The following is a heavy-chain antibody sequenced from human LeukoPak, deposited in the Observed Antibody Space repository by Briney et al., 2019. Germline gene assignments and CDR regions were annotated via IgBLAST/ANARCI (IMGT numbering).Heavy chain of an antibody. Sequence: GESLKISCKGSGYSFTSYWIGWVRQMPGKGLEWMGIIYPGDSDTRYSPSFQGQVTISADKSISTAYLQWSSLKASDTAMYYCALYRVGEDSSSLMNAFDIWGQGTMVTVSS. J-gene: IGHJ3*02. CDR3: ALYRVGEDSSSLMNAFDI. D-gene: IGHD6-13*01. V-gene: IGHV5-51*01. CDR2: IYPGDSDT. CDR1: GYSFTSYW.